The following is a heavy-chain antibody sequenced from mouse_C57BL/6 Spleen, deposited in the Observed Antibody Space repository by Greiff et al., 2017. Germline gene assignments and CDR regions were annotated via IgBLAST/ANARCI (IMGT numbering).Heavy chain of an antibody. D-gene: IGHD1-1*01. Sequence: QVQLQQSGAELVKPGASVKLSCKASGYTFTSYWITWVKQRPGQGLGWIGDIYPGSGSTNYNEQFKSKATLTVDTASSTAYKQLSSRTSEDSAVYYCARWYYGSSDGFDYWGQGTTLTVSS. CDR2: IYPGSGST. CDR3: ARWYYGSSDGFDY. V-gene: IGHV1-55*01. CDR1: GYTFTSYW. J-gene: IGHJ2*01.